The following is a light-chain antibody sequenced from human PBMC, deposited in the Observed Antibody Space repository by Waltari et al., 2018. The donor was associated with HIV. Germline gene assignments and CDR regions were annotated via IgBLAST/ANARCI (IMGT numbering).Light chain of an antibody. CDR2: LGS. CDR3: MQALQTPLT. Sequence: DIVMPQSPLSLPVTPGEQASISCRASQSLLRRNGYNNLDCYLQKPGQSPQLLIYLGSQRASGVPDRFSGSGSGTDFTLKISRVEAEDVGVYYCMQALQTPLTFGGGTKVEIK. V-gene: IGKV2-28*01. J-gene: IGKJ4*01. CDR1: QSLLRRNGYNN.